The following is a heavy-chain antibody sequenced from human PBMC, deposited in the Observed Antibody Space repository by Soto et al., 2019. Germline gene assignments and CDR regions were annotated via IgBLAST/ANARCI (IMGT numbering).Heavy chain of an antibody. Sequence: LTCAVSGGSISSSNWWSWIRQPPGKGLEWIGYIYHSGSTYYNPSLKSRVTISVDRSKNQFSLKLSSVTAADTAVYYCARVPGPWGQGTLVTVSS. J-gene: IGHJ5*02. V-gene: IGHV4-30-2*01. CDR1: GGSISSSNW. CDR3: ARVPGP. CDR2: IYHSGST. D-gene: IGHD7-27*01.